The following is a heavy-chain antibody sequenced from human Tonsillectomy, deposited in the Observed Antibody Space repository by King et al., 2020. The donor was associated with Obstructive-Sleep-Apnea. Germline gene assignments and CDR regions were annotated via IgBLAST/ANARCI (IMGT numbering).Heavy chain of an antibody. CDR1: GFTFSNYG. CDR3: VKAPYYDFLNGYWGCYYYYGMDV. J-gene: IGHJ6*02. V-gene: IGHV3-30*18. Sequence: VQLVESGGGVVQPGRSPRLSCAASGFTFSNYGMHWVRQAPGKGLEWVAIISYDGSNKYYADSVKGRFTISRDNSKNTLYLQMNSMRAEDTAVYYCVKAPYYDFLNGYWGCYYYYGMDVWGQGTTVTVPS. CDR2: ISYDGSNK. D-gene: IGHD3-3*01.